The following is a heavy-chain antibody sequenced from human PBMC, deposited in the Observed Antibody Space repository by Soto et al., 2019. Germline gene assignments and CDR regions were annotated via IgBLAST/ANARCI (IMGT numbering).Heavy chain of an antibody. CDR2: INSDGSTT. Sequence: EVQLVESGGGLVQPGGSQRLSCAASGFTFSSYWMHWVRQAPGKGLVWVSRINSDGSTTNYADSVKGRFTISGDIAKNTLYPQMTSLRAEDTAVYYCARSTYGDYFYYCYMDVWGKGTTVTVSS. CDR3: ARSTYGDYFYYCYMDV. J-gene: IGHJ6*03. V-gene: IGHV3-74*01. CDR1: GFTFSSYW. D-gene: IGHD4-17*01.